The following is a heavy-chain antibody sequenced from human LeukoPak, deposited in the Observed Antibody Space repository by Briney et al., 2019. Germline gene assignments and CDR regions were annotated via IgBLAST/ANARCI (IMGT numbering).Heavy chain of an antibody. Sequence: GGSLRLSCAASGFTFSSYAMHWVRQAPGKGLEWVAVISYDGSNKYYADSVKGRFTISRDNSKNTLYLQMNSLRAEDTAVYYCARGRDFGVVTNWGQGTLVTVSS. CDR1: GFTFSSYA. J-gene: IGHJ4*02. D-gene: IGHD3-3*01. V-gene: IGHV3-30-3*01. CDR3: ARGRDFGVVTN. CDR2: ISYDGSNK.